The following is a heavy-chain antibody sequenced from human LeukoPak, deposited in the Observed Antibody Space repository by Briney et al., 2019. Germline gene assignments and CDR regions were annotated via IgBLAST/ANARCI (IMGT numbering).Heavy chain of an antibody. CDR1: GFTFSSYD. Sequence: GGSLRLSCAASGFTFSSYDMHWVRQGTGKGLEWVSAIGTAGDTYYPGSVKGRFTTSRENAKNSLYLQMNSLRVGDTAVYYCAGGRGWGTFDIWGQGTMVTASS. CDR3: AGGRGWGTFDI. V-gene: IGHV3-13*04. J-gene: IGHJ3*02. D-gene: IGHD3-10*01. CDR2: IGTAGDT.